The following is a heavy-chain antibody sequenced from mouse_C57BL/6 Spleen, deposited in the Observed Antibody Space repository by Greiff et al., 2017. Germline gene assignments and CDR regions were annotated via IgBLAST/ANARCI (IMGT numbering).Heavy chain of an antibody. CDR3: ATGYDGAWFAY. CDR2: IDPSDSET. CDR1: GYTFTSYW. Sequence: QVQLQQPGAELVRPGSSVKLSCKASGYTFTSYWMHWVKQRPIQGLEWIGNIDPSDSETHYNQKFKAKATLTVDKSSSTAYMQLGSLTSEDSAVYYCATGYDGAWFAYWGQGTLVTVSA. J-gene: IGHJ3*01. V-gene: IGHV1-52*01. D-gene: IGHD2-2*01.